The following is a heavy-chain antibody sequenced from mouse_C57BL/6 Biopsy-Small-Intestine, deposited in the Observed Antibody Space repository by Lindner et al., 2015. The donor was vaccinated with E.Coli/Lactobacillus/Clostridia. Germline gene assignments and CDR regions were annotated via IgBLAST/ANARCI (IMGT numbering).Heavy chain of an antibody. CDR2: IDPGIGGT. J-gene: IGHJ2*01. D-gene: IGHD4-1*01. CDR1: GYTFTDHE. CDR3: TRRRLGRDYFDY. V-gene: IGHV1-15*01. Sequence: VQLQESGADLVRPGASVTLSCKASGYTFTDHEMNWVKQTPVHGLEWIGAIDPGIGGTAYSQKFRDKAILSVDKSSSTAYMELRSLTSEDSAVYFCTRRRLGRDYFDYWGQGTTLTVSS.